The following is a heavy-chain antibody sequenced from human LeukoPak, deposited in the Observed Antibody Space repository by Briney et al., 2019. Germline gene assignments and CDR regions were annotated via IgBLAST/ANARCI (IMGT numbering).Heavy chain of an antibody. J-gene: IGHJ4*02. CDR3: AKVGRITMVRGLFDY. V-gene: IGHV3-30*18. CDR2: ISYDGSNK. Sequence: PGRSLGLSCAASGFTFSSYGMHWVRQAPGKGLEWVAVISYDGSNKYYADSVKGRFTISRDNSKNTLYLQMNSLRAEDTAVYYCAKVGRITMVRGLFDYWGQGTLVTVSS. D-gene: IGHD3-10*01. CDR1: GFTFSSYG.